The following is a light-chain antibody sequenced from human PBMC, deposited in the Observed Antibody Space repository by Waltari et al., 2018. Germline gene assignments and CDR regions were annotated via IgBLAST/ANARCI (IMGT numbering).Light chain of an antibody. CDR3: QHYVRLPAT. Sequence: EVVLTQSPGTLSLSPGERATLACRASQSVGTSLAWYQQKPGQAPRLLNYGASRRATGIPDRFSGSGSGTDFSLTISRLEPEDFAVYYCQHYVRLPATFGQGTKVEI. V-gene: IGKV3-20*01. CDR1: QSVGTS. CDR2: GAS. J-gene: IGKJ1*01.